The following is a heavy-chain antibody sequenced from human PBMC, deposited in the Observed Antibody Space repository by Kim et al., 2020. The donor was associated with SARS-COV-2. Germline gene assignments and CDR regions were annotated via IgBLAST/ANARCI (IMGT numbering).Heavy chain of an antibody. D-gene: IGHD3-9*01. V-gene: IGHV3-23*01. CDR1: GLTFSNYA. J-gene: IGHJ5*02. Sequence: GGSLRLSCAASGLTFSNYAMSWVRQAPGKGLEWVSTISGNGGSTYYADSVKGRFTISRDNSKNTLYLQMNSLRAEDTAVYYCAKVRFEDFDMLTPLHAWGQGTLVTVST. CDR3: AKVRFEDFDMLTPLHA. CDR2: ISGNGGST.